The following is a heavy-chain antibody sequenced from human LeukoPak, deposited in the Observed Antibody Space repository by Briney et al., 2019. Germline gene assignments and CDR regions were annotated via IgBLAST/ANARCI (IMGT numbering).Heavy chain of an antibody. V-gene: IGHV3-30*18. D-gene: IGHD3-10*01. J-gene: IGHJ5*02. Sequence: PGGSLRLSCAASGVTLSPYGMHWVRQAPGKGLEWVAVISYEGGTQHYADSVKGRFIISRDNLRNTLYLQMNILRTEDTAVYYCAKEGTPQVSTWYDLWGQGTQVIVSS. CDR3: AKEGTPQVSTWYDL. CDR1: GVTLSPYG. CDR2: ISYEGGTQ.